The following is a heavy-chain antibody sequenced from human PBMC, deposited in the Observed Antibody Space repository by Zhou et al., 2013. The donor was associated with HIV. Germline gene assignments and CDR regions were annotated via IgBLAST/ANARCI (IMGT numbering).Heavy chain of an antibody. J-gene: IGHJ4*02. Sequence: QVQLVQSGAEVKKPGSSVKVSCKASGDTFTISAISWVRQAPGQGLEWIGRIISISGTANYAQKFQDRVAITADKSTRTAYMELSSLRSDDTAMYYCARDSHCGGDCYFFGHYWGQGALVTVSS. CDR3: ARDSHCGGDCYFFGHY. CDR2: IISISGTA. D-gene: IGHD2-21*01. V-gene: IGHV1-69*13. CDR1: GDTFTISA.